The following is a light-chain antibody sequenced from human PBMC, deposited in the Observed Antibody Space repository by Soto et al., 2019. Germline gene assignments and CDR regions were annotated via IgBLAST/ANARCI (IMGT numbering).Light chain of an antibody. CDR1: QSISKN. CDR3: RQYDNLLPLT. J-gene: IGKJ5*01. CDR2: DAF. Sequence: IQMTQSPSSLSASVGDRVTITCQASQSISKNLNWYQQKPGRDPKLLLYDAFSLQTTVPSRFSGGRSATHVTITISSLQPEDIATYYCRQYDNLLPLTFGQGTRLEIK. V-gene: IGKV1-33*01.